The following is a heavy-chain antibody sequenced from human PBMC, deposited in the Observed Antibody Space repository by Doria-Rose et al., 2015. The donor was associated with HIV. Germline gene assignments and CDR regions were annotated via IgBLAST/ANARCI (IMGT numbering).Heavy chain of an antibody. CDR1: GVSLSSPGMG. Sequence: QVTLKESGPVLVKPTETLTLTCTVSGVSLSSPGMGVSWIRQPPGKALEWLANNFSDDERSYKTSLKSRLTISRGTFKSQVVLTMTDMDPVDTATYYCARIKSSRWYHKYYFDSWGQGTLVIVSA. V-gene: IGHV2-26*01. D-gene: IGHD6-13*01. J-gene: IGHJ4*02. CDR2: NFSDDER. CDR3: ARIKSSRWYHKYYFDS.